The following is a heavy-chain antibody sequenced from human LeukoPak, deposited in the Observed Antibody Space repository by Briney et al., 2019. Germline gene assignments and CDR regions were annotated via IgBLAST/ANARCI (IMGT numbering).Heavy chain of an antibody. V-gene: IGHV3-30*02. Sequence: GGSLRLSCAASGFTFSSYGMHWVRQAPGKGLEWVAFIRYDGSNKYYADSVKGRFTISRDNSKNTLYLQMNSLRAEDTAVYYCAKIPTGGIVVVPAALDYWGQGTLVTVSS. CDR2: IRYDGSNK. CDR1: GFTFSSYG. J-gene: IGHJ4*02. CDR3: AKIPTGGIVVVPAALDY. D-gene: IGHD2-2*01.